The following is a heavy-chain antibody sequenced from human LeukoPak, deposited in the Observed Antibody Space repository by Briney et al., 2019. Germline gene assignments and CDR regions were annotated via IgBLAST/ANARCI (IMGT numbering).Heavy chain of an antibody. CDR3: ARLLLTEYKSGWYGHNFDY. J-gene: IGHJ4*02. Sequence: ASVKVSCKTSGYTFTSYGIGWVRQAPGQGLEWMGWLSVYNGHTNYAQKFQGVFTTTTDTSTGTAYMELRSLRSDDTAVYYCARLLLTEYKSGWYGHNFDYWGQGTQVTVSS. D-gene: IGHD6-13*01. CDR1: GYTFTSYG. V-gene: IGHV1-18*01. CDR2: LSVYNGHT.